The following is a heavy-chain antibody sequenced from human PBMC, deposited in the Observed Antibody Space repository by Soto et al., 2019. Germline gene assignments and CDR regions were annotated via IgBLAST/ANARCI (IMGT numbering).Heavy chain of an antibody. CDR1: GGSISSYY. CDR3: ARAIRRITMVHFDY. CDR2: IYYSGST. J-gene: IGHJ4*02. Sequence: SETLSLTCTVSGGSISSYYWSWIRQPPGKGLEWIGYIYYSGSTNYNPSLKSRVTISVDTSKNQFSLKLSSVTAADTAVYYCARAIRRITMVHFDYWGQGTLVTVPQ. D-gene: IGHD3-10*01. V-gene: IGHV4-59*01.